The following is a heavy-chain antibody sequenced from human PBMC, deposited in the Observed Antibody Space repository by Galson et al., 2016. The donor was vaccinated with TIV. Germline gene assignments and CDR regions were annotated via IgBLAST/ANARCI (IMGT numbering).Heavy chain of an antibody. CDR1: GYFFPSYW. D-gene: IGHD6-19*01. J-gene: IGHJ3*02. Sequence: QSGAEVKKPGDSLKISCKGSGYFFPSYWIGWVRQMPGKGLEWMGIIYPGDSDTRYRPSLQGQVSISADRSISTAYLQWSSLKASDTAMYYCARLSRQWLVYAFDIWGQGTMVTVSS. CDR3: ARLSRQWLVYAFDI. V-gene: IGHV5-51*01. CDR2: IYPGDSDT.